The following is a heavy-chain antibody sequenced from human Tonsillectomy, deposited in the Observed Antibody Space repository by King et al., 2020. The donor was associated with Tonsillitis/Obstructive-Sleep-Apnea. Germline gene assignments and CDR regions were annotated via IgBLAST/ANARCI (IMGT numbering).Heavy chain of an antibody. CDR3: ASEALDTFEI. Sequence: VQLQESGPGLVKPSETLSLTCTVSGGPISSYYWSWIRQPPGKGLEWVGYIYYSGSTNYNPSLKSRVTISVDTSKNQFSLKLSSVTAAGTAVYYCASEALDTFEIWGQGAMVTVSS. J-gene: IGHJ3*02. CDR1: GGPISSYY. V-gene: IGHV4-59*01. CDR2: IYYSGST.